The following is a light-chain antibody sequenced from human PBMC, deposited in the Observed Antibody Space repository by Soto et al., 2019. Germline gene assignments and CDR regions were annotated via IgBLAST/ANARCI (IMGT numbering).Light chain of an antibody. Sequence: QSALTQPASVSGSPGQSIPISCTGTSSDVGAYNFVSWYQHHPGTAPKLMIYEVSNRPSGASNRFSGSKSGNTASLTISGLQSEDEADYYCYSYRGSNAWVFGGGTKLTVL. V-gene: IGLV2-14*01. CDR1: SSDVGAYNF. J-gene: IGLJ3*02. CDR3: YSYRGSNAWV. CDR2: EVS.